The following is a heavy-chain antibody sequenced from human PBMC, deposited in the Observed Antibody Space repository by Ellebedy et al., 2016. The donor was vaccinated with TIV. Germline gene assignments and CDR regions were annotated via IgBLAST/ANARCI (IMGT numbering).Heavy chain of an antibody. D-gene: IGHD3-22*01. J-gene: IGHJ4*02. CDR3: AKGDYYDSSGYYASDY. V-gene: IGHV3-23*01. CDR2: ISGSGGST. Sequence: GGSLRLSXAASGFTFSSYAMSWVRQAPGKGLEWVSAISGSGGSTYYADSVKGRFTISRDNSKNTLYLQMNSLRAEDTAVYYCAKGDYYDSSGYYASDYWGQGTLVTVSS. CDR1: GFTFSSYA.